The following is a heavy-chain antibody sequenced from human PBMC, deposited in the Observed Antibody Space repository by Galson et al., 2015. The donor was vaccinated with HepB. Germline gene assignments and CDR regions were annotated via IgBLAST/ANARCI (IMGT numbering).Heavy chain of an antibody. J-gene: IGHJ6*03. CDR1: GGTFSSYA. CDR3: ASRPIRTIRGAPYYYYYYMDV. CDR2: IIPIFGTA. D-gene: IGHD1-14*01. V-gene: IGHV1-69*13. Sequence: SVKVSCKASGGTFSSYAISWVRQAPGQGLEWMGGIIPIFGTANYAQKFQGRVTITADESTSTAYMELSSLRSEDTAVYYCASRPIRTIRGAPYYYYYYMDVWGKGTTVTVSS.